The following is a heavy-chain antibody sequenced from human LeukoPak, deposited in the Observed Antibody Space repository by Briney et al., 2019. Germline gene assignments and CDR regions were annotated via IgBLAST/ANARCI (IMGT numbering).Heavy chain of an antibody. CDR2: IKQDGSEK. CDR1: GFTSSSYW. Sequence: PGGSLRLSCAASGFTSSSYWMSWVRQAPGKGLEWVANIKQDGSEKYYVDSVKGRFTISRDNAKNSLYLQMNSLRAEDTAVYYCARIYTDIAAADYWGQGTLVTVSS. V-gene: IGHV3-7*03. J-gene: IGHJ4*02. CDR3: ARIYTDIAAADY. D-gene: IGHD6-13*01.